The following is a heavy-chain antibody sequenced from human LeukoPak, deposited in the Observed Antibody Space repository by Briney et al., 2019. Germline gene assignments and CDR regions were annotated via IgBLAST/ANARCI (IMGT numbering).Heavy chain of an antibody. CDR1: GYTFTSYY. V-gene: IGHV1-46*01. CDR3: ARDRHMVRGVGRYYYYYYMDV. Sequence: GASVKVSCKASGYTFTSYYMHWVRQAPGQGLEWMGIINPSGGSTSYAQKFQGRVTMTRDTSTSTVYMELSSLRSEDTAVYYCARDRHMVRGVGRYYYYYYMDVWGKGTTVTISS. D-gene: IGHD3-10*01. J-gene: IGHJ6*03. CDR2: INPSGGST.